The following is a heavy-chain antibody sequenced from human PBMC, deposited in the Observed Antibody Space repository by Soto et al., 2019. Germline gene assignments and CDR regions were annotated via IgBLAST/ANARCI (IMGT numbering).Heavy chain of an antibody. Sequence: ASVKVSCKASGYTFTSYYMHWVRQAPGQGLEWMGIINPSGGSTSYAQKFQGRVTMTRDTSTSTVYMELSSLRSEDTAVYYCARLPRPGVYQPLFLQDYWGQGTLVTVSS. CDR1: GYTFTSYY. CDR2: INPSGGST. D-gene: IGHD2-2*01. CDR3: ARLPRPGVYQPLFLQDY. V-gene: IGHV1-46*01. J-gene: IGHJ4*02.